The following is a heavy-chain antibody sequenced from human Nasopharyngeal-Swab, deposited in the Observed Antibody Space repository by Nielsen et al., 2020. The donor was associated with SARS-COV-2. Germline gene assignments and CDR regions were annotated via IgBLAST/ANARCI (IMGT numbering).Heavy chain of an antibody. V-gene: IGHV3-23*01. CDR1: GFTLSSYA. CDR3: ATPPPNYDFWSGYYSYYYYYGMDV. D-gene: IGHD3-3*01. J-gene: IGHJ6*02. CDR2: ISGSGGST. Sequence: GSLKISCAASGFTLSSYAMSWVRQAPGKGLEWVSAISGSGGSTYYADSVKGRFTISRDNSKNTLYLQMNSLRAEDTAVYYCATPPPNYDFWSGYYSYYYYYGMDVWGQGTTVTVSS.